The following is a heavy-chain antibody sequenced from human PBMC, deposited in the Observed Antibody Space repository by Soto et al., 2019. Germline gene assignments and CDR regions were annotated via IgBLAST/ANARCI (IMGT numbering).Heavy chain of an antibody. CDR2: IYSGGST. J-gene: IGHJ3*02. V-gene: IGHV3-66*01. Sequence: GGSLRLSCAASGFTVSSNYMSWVRQAPGKGLEWDSVIYSGGSTYYADSVKGRFTISRDNSKNTLYLQMNSLRAEDTAVYYCAREDFTRAFDIWGQGTMVTVSS. CDR3: AREDFTRAFDI. CDR1: GFTVSSNY. D-gene: IGHD3-16*01.